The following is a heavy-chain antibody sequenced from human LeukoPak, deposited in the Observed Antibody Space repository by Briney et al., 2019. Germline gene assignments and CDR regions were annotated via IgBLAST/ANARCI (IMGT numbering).Heavy chain of an antibody. CDR3: ASWSLGGGRDGYNSNYYYGMDV. J-gene: IGHJ6*02. Sequence: ASVKVSCKASGYTFTSYGISWVRQAPGQGLEWMGIINPSGGSTSYAQKFQGRVTMTRDTSTSTVYMELSSLRSEDTAVYYCASWSLGGGRDGYNSNYYYGMDVWGQGTTVTVSS. CDR1: GYTFTSYG. D-gene: IGHD5-24*01. CDR2: INPSGGST. V-gene: IGHV1-46*01.